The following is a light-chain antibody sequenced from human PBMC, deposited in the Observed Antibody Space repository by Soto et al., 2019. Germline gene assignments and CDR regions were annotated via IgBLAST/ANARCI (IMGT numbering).Light chain of an antibody. CDR2: GAS. J-gene: IGKJ5*01. V-gene: IGKV3-15*01. CDR3: HQRNK. Sequence: MMIEKNPPTLSVSPEGRVTLSCRTSHSVNSHVAWYQQKPGQAPRLLLYGASTRATGIPVRFSGSGFGTEFTLTISSLQSEDFAMYYCHQRNKFGQGTRLEIK. CDR1: HSVNSH.